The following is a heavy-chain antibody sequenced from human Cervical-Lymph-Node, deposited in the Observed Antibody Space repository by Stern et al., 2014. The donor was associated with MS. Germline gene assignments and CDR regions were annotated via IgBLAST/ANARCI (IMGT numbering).Heavy chain of an antibody. CDR1: GFTFTNHG. CDR2: INGSNGNI. J-gene: IGHJ4*02. D-gene: IGHD1-26*01. CDR3: ARDRGLVGNTTDDY. V-gene: IGHV1-18*01. Sequence: QVQLLQPGAEVKKPGASVKVSCKASGFTFTNHGISWVRQAPGQGLEWMGWINGSNGNIDFAQKFQGRLIMTTDTSTSTVYMELRSLGFDDTAVYYCARDRGLVGNTTDDYWGQGTLVTVSS.